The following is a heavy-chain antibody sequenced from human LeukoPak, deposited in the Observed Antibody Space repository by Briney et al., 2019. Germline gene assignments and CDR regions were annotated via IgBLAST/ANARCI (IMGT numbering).Heavy chain of an antibody. J-gene: IGHJ4*02. CDR3: ARGRGKYYYDSSGYYSAG. Sequence: PSETLSLTCTVSGGSISSYYWSWIRQPPGKGLEWIGYIYYSGSTNYNPSLKSRVTISVDTSKNQFSLKLSSVTAADTAVYYCARGRGKYYYDSSGYYSAGWGQGTLVTVSS. D-gene: IGHD3-22*01. V-gene: IGHV4-59*01. CDR1: GGSISSYY. CDR2: IYYSGST.